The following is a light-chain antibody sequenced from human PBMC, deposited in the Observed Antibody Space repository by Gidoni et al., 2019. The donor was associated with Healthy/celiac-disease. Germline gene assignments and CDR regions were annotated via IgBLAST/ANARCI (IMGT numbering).Light chain of an antibody. CDR3: QQSDSTPLT. Sequence: DIQMTQSPSSLSASVGDRVTITCRASQHIDVYLNWYQQKPGKAPNLLIYAASSLQSGVPARFSCSGSGTDFTLTIISLQPEDVATYYCQQSDSTPLTFXGXTKVEIK. CDR2: AAS. V-gene: IGKV1-39*01. CDR1: QHIDVY. J-gene: IGKJ4*01.